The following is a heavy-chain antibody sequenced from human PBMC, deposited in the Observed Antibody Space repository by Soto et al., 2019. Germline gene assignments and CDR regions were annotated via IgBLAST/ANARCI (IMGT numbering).Heavy chain of an antibody. Sequence: SVKVSCKASGGTFSSYAISWVRQAPGQGLEWMGGIIPIFGTANYAQKFQGGVTITADKSTSTAYMELSSLRSEDTAVYYCARGGYDILTGYYYYYGMDVWGQGTTVTVSS. CDR3: ARGGYDILTGYYYYYGMDV. CDR2: IIPIFGTA. V-gene: IGHV1-69*06. D-gene: IGHD3-9*01. J-gene: IGHJ6*02. CDR1: GGTFSSYA.